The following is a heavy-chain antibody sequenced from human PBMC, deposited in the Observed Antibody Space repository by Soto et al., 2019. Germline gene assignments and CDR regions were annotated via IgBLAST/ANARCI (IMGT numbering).Heavy chain of an antibody. CDR2: ISPGTGST. CDR3: AKCVTHCYLHY. V-gene: IGHV3-23*01. Sequence: EVQLWESGGGLVQPGGSLRLSCEASGFTFSSFAITWVRQAPGKGLEWVSAISPGTGSTYYADSVKGRFTISRDNSKNRLYLQMNTLRTAGTAVYYCAKCVTHCYLHYWGQGTLVTVSS. CDR1: GFTFSSFA. D-gene: IGHD2-21*02. J-gene: IGHJ4*02.